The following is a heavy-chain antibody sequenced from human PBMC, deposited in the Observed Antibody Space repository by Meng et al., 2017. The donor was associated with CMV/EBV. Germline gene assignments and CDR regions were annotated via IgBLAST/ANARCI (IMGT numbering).Heavy chain of an antibody. J-gene: IGHJ4*02. CDR3: AKGRYDFWSGYYEAY. CDR2: IYSGGSST. V-gene: IGHV3-23*03. Sequence: GESLKISCAASGFTFSSYAMSWVRQAPGKGLEWVSVIYSGGSSTYYADSVKGRFTISRDNSKNTLYLQMNSLRAEAKAGYYCAKGRYDFWSGYYEAYWGQGTLVTVSS. CDR1: GFTFSSYA. D-gene: IGHD3-3*01.